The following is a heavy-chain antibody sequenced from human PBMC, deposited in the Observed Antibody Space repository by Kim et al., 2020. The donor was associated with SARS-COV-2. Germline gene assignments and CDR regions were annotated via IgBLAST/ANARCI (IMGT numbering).Heavy chain of an antibody. CDR2: ISGDNGKT. J-gene: IGHJ4*02. Sequence: ASVKVSCETSGYSFTSYALRWVRQAPGEGLEWMGWISGDNGKTKYAQKFQDRITMTTDTATSTGYMELRSLRSDDTAVYYCAGDYVVLVTVLLSPDLWGQRTLVTVS. V-gene: IGHV1-18*04. D-gene: IGHD2-21*02. CDR3: AGDYVVLVTVLLSPDL. CDR1: GYSFTSYA.